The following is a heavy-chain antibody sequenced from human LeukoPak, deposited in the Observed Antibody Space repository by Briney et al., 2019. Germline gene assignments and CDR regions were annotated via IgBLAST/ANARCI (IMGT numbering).Heavy chain of an antibody. J-gene: IGHJ4*02. D-gene: IGHD3-10*01. V-gene: IGHV4-34*01. CDR1: TFTLSSYN. Sequence: GSLRLSCAASTFTLSSYNMNWVRQAPGKGLEWIGEINHSGRTNYNPSLKSRVTISVDTSKKQFSLKLSSVTAADTAVYYCARGVDYYGVWGQGTLVTVSS. CDR3: ARGVDYYGV. CDR2: INHSGRT.